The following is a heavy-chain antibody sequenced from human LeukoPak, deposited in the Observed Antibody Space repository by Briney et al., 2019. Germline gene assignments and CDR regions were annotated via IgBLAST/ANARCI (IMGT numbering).Heavy chain of an antibody. J-gene: IGHJ6*03. V-gene: IGHV3-30*18. Sequence: GGSLRLSCAASGFTFSSYGMHWVRQAPGKGLEWVAVISYDGSSKDYADSVKGRFTISRDNSKNTLYLQMNSLRAEDTAVYYCAKDRRYYDILTSMDVWGKGTTVTISS. CDR1: GFTFSSYG. CDR3: AKDRRYYDILTSMDV. D-gene: IGHD3-9*01. CDR2: ISYDGSSK.